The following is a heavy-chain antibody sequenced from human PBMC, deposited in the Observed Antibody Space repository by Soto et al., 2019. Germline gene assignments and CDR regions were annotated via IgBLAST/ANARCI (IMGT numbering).Heavy chain of an antibody. V-gene: IGHV3-53*02. Sequence: EVQLVETGGSLIQPGRSLRLSCAASGFTVTSNYMIWVRQPPGKGLEWVSTTFSGGTTNYADSVKGRFTISRDNSKNTLYLQMNNLRVEDTAVYYCARKPPGAIQGWAYGMDVWGQGTTVSVSS. J-gene: IGHJ6*02. CDR2: TFSGGTT. D-gene: IGHD2-2*01. CDR1: GFTVTSNY. CDR3: ARKPPGAIQGWAYGMDV.